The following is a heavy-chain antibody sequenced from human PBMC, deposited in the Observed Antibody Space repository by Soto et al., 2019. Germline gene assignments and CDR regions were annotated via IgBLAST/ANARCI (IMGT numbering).Heavy chain of an antibody. CDR1: GGSISSGDYY. J-gene: IGHJ4*02. D-gene: IGHD3-22*01. CDR3: ARVLVVITQADS. CDR2: IYYRGNT. V-gene: IGHV4-30-4*01. Sequence: PSETLSLTCTVSGGSISSGDYYWSWFRQPPGKGLEWIGYIYYRGNTYYNPSLKSRVTISVDTSKNQFSLKLSSVTAADTAVYYCARVLVVITQADSWGQGTLVTVSS.